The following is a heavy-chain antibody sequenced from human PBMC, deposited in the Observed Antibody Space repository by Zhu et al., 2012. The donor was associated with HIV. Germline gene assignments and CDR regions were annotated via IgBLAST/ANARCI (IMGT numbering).Heavy chain of an antibody. CDR2: INHSGST. Sequence: QVQLQQWGAGLLKPSETLSLTCAVYGGSFSGYYWSWIRQPPGKGLEWIGEINHSGSTNYNPSLKSRVTISVDTSKNQFSLKLSSVTAADTAVYYCASLLDVDNDYWGQGTLVTVSS. V-gene: IGHV4-34*01. CDR3: ASLLDVDNDY. J-gene: IGHJ4*02. D-gene: IGHD5-12*01. CDR1: GGSFSGYY.